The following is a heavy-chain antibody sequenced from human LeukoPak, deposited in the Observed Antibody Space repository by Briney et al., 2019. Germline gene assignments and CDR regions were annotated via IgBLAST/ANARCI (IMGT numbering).Heavy chain of an antibody. J-gene: IGHJ6*03. CDR1: GGTFSSYA. CDR2: INPNSGGT. D-gene: IGHD2-15*01. Sequence: GASVKVSCKASGGTFSSYAISWVRQAPGQGLEWMGWINPNSGGTNYAQKFQGRVTMTRDTSISTAYMELSRLRSDDTAVYYCARVGYYYYYMDVWGKGTTVTVSS. V-gene: IGHV1-2*02. CDR3: ARVGYYYYYMDV.